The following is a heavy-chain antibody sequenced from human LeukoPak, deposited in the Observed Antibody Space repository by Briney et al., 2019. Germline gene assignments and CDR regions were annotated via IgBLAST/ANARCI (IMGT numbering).Heavy chain of an antibody. V-gene: IGHV3-66*01. Sequence: PGGSLRLSCAASGFTFSSYSMNWVRQAPGKGLEWVSVIYSGGSTYYADSVKGRFTISRDNSKNTLYLQMNSLRAEDTAVYYCAAINYFYWGQGTLVTVSS. CDR2: IYSGGST. CDR1: GFTFSSYS. CDR3: AAINYFY. J-gene: IGHJ4*02. D-gene: IGHD3-10*01.